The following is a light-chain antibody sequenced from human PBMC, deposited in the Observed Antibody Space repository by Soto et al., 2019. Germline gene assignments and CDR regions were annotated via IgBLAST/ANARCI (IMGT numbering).Light chain of an antibody. CDR3: LQHYSYPWA. V-gene: IGKV1-17*01. CDR2: DAS. CDR1: QGIRND. J-gene: IGKJ1*01. Sequence: QMPQSPSYLYEIVGERVIITCRASQGIRNDLGWYQQKPGKAPKRLIYDASNLQSGVPSRFSGSGSGTEFTLTISSLQPEDFATYSCLQHYSYPWAFGQGTKVDI.